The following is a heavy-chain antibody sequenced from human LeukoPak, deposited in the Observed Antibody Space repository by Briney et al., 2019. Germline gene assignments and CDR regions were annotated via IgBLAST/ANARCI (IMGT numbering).Heavy chain of an antibody. J-gene: IGHJ4*02. Sequence: GGSLRLSCAAPGITFSNYNMNWVRQAPGKGLEWISSITSSSSYTFYADSVKGRFTISRDNAKNSLYLQMNSLRAEDTAVYYCARDLLTYYYGSGSYYGYWGQGTLVTVSS. CDR1: GITFSNYN. CDR3: ARDLLTYYYGSGSYYGY. CDR2: ITSSSSYT. V-gene: IGHV3-21*01. D-gene: IGHD3-10*01.